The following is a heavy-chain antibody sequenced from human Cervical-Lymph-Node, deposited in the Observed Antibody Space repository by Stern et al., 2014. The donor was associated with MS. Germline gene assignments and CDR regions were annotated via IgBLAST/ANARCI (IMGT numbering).Heavy chain of an antibody. V-gene: IGHV2-5*01. D-gene: IGHD1-14*01. CDR1: GLSLSTSEVA. J-gene: IGHJ6*02. CDR2: LYWNDDK. Sequence: QVTLKESGPTLVKPTQTLTLTCTFSGLSLSTSEVAVGWIRQPPGKALEWLALLYWNDDKYYNPSLKSRLTITKDPSENQVVLTMTNMDPVDTGTYYWAHDGTKSRYGMDVWGQGTTVTVSS. CDR3: AHDGTKSRYGMDV.